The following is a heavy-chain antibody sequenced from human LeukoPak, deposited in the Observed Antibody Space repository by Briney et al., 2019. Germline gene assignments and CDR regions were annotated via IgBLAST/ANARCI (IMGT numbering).Heavy chain of an antibody. CDR1: GYSISSGYY. CDR2: IYHSGST. Sequence: PSETLSLTCTVSGYSISSGYYWGWIRQPPGKGLEWIGSIYHSGSTYYNPSLKSRVTISVDTSKNQFSLKLSSVTAADTAVYYCARESDDPFDYWGQGTLVTVSS. CDR3: ARESDDPFDY. J-gene: IGHJ4*02. V-gene: IGHV4-38-2*02. D-gene: IGHD3-3*01.